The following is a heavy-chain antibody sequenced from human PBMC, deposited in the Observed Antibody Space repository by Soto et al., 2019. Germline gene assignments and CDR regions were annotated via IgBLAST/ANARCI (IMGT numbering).Heavy chain of an antibody. CDR2: ISGSGGST. V-gene: IGHV3-23*01. CDR3: ARGRCSGGSCYSGTFDI. CDR1: GFTFSSYA. J-gene: IGHJ3*02. D-gene: IGHD2-15*01. Sequence: GGSLRLSCAASGFTFSSYAMSWVRQAPGKGLEWVSAISGSGGSTYYADSVKGRFTISRDNSKNTLYLQMNSLRAEDTAVYYCARGRCSGGSCYSGTFDIWGQGTMVTVSS.